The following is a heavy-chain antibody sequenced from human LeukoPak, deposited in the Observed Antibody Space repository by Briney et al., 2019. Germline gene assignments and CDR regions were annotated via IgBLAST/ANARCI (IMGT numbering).Heavy chain of an antibody. D-gene: IGHD3-22*01. CDR2: IYYSGST. J-gene: IGHJ4*02. V-gene: IGHV4-39*07. Sequence: SETLSLTCTVSGGSISSSSYYWGWIRQPPGKGLEWIGSIYYSGSTYYNPSLKSRVTISVDTSKNQFSLKLSSVTAADTAVYYCASRKVDSSGYEQFDYWGQGTLVTVSS. CDR3: ASRKVDSSGYEQFDY. CDR1: GGSISSSSYY.